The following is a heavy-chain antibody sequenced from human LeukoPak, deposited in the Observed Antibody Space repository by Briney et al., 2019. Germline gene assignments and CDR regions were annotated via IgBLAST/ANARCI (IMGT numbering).Heavy chain of an antibody. J-gene: IGHJ5*02. V-gene: IGHV3-73*01. Sequence: GGSLRLSCAASGFIISGSAMHWVRQASGKGLEWVGRIRSKANNYATVYAVSVKGRFTISRDDSKNTAYLHMNSLKTEDTAVYYCAKSGGDYRKKYNWFDPWGQGTLVTVSS. D-gene: IGHD2-21*02. CDR1: GFIISGSA. CDR3: AKSGGDYRKKYNWFDP. CDR2: IRSKANNYAT.